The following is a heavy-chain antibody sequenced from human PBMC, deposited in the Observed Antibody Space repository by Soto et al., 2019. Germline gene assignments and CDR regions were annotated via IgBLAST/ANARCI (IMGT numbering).Heavy chain of an antibody. D-gene: IGHD1-26*01. CDR3: ARDRGSYALDY. CDR1: GYTFTSYG. V-gene: IGHV1-18*01. CDR2: ISAYNGNT. Sequence: QVQLVQSGAEVKKPGASVKVSCKASGYTFTSYGIIWVRQAPGQGLEWMGWISAYNGNTNYAQKLQGRVTMTTDTSTSTADMELRSLRSDDTAVYYWARDRGSYALDYWGQGTLVTVSS. J-gene: IGHJ4*02.